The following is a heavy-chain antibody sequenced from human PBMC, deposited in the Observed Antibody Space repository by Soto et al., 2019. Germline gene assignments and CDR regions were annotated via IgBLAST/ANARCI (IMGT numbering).Heavy chain of an antibody. CDR2: ISGSGGST. D-gene: IGHD5-12*01. CDR1: GFTFNNYA. V-gene: IGHV3-23*01. J-gene: IGHJ4*02. Sequence: PGGSLRLSCAASGFTFNNYAMTWVRQAPGKGLEWVSAISGSGGSTYYADSVKGRFTISRDNSKNTLYLQMNSLRAEDTAVYYCASMLKWLRPPGYWGQGTLVTVSS. CDR3: ASMLKWLRPPGY.